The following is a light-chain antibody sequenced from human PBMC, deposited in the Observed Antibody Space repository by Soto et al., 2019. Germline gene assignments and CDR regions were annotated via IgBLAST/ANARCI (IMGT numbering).Light chain of an antibody. CDR1: SSNVGSYKL. J-gene: IGLJ1*01. V-gene: IGLV2-23*02. CDR3: CSSGGSPTDV. Sequence: QSALTQPASVSGSPGQSITISCTGTSSNVGSYKLVSWYQQHPVKAPKLLIFEVNKRPSGVSNRFSGSKSGNTASLTISGLKVEDEADYYCCSSGGSPTDVFGTGTKV. CDR2: EVN.